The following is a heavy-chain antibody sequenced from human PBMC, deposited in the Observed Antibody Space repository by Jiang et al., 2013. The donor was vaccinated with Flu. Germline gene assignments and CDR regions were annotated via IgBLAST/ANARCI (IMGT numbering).Heavy chain of an antibody. CDR1: GGSFSGYY. V-gene: IGHV4-34*01. CDR2: INHSGST. CDR3: ARVEGGSYNWFDP. J-gene: IGHJ5*02. D-gene: IGHD2-15*01. Sequence: GLVKPSETLSLTCAVYGGSFSGYYWSWIRQPPGKGLEWIGEINHSGSTNYNPSLKSRVTISVDTSKNQFSLKLSSVTAADTAVYYCARVEGGSYNWFDPWGQGTLVTVSS.